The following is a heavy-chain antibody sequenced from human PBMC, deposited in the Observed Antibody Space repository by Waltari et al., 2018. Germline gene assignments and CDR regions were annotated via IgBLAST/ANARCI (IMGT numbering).Heavy chain of an antibody. CDR1: GFNLNHYA. CDR2: ISGNGSST. CDR3: TTPILHAVTTGDD. Sequence: EVQLVESGGGLIQPGGSLRLSCAASGFNLNHYAMAWVRKAPGEGREGVTGISGNGSSTYYADSVKGRFTISRDDSNHRLYLRMNNLRAEDTAIYYCTTPILHAVTTGDDWGQGTLVTVSS. D-gene: IGHD4-17*01. V-gene: IGHV3-23*04. J-gene: IGHJ4*02.